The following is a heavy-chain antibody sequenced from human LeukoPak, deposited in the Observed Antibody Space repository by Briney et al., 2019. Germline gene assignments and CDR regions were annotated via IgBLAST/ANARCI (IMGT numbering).Heavy chain of an antibody. J-gene: IGHJ4*02. CDR2: ISTYHGST. D-gene: IGHD1-26*01. CDR1: GYSFTSYG. CDR3: ARVVGATPPDDY. V-gene: IGHV1-18*01. Sequence: GASVKVSCKASGYSFTSYGISWVRQAPGQGLEWMGWISTYHGSTKYAQKLQGRVTMTTDTSTSTAYMELRNLRSDDTAIYYCARVVGATPPDDYWGQGTLVTVSS.